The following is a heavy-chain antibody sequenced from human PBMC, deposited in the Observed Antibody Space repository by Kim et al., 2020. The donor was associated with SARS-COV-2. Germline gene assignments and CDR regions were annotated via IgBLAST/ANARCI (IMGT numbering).Heavy chain of an antibody. CDR3: ARDGRRGWFGELSGGWFDP. Sequence: RVTISVDTSKNQFSLKLSSVTAADTAVYYCARDGRRGWFGELSGGWFDPWGQGTLVTVSS. D-gene: IGHD3-10*01. J-gene: IGHJ5*02. V-gene: IGHV4-59*01.